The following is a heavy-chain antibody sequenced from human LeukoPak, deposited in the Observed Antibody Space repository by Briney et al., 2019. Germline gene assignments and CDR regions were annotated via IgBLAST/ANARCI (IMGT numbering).Heavy chain of an antibody. CDR1: GFTFSDYY. Sequence: GGSLRLSCAASGFTFSDYYMNWIRQAPGKGLEWVSYISSSATTIYYADSVKGRFTISRDNAEKSLYPQMNSLRAEDTAVYYCARDHSSSWNYFDYWGQGTLVTVSS. D-gene: IGHD6-13*01. V-gene: IGHV3-11*04. CDR2: ISSSATTI. J-gene: IGHJ4*02. CDR3: ARDHSSSWNYFDY.